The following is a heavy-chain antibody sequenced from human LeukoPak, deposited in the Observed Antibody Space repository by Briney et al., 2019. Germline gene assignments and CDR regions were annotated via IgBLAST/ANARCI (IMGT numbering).Heavy chain of an antibody. Sequence: GGSLRLSCAASGFDFGAYEMNWVRQAPGKGLEWVAYFAGNDTTKYYADSVRGRFTISRDNAKKSLYLQMNSLRAEDTALYYCTTLGYHLDSWGQGTLVTVSS. CDR3: TTLGYHLDS. CDR1: GFDFGAYE. CDR2: FAGNDTTK. V-gene: IGHV3-48*03. D-gene: IGHD3-22*01. J-gene: IGHJ4*02.